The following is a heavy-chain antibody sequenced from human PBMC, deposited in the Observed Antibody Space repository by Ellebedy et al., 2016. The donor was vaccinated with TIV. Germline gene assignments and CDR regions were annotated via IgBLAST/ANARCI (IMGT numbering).Heavy chain of an antibody. J-gene: IGHJ4*02. CDR2: IRRSSSDT. Sequence: GGSLRLSXAASGFNLRSYGVTWVRQVPGKGLECVSHIRRSSSDTCYADSFKGRFTMSRDNAKNSLYLQMNSLRAEDTAVYYCVRDPIGDSIFDYWGQGTLVTASS. V-gene: IGHV3-48*01. D-gene: IGHD4-17*01. CDR3: VRDPIGDSIFDY. CDR1: GFNLRSYG.